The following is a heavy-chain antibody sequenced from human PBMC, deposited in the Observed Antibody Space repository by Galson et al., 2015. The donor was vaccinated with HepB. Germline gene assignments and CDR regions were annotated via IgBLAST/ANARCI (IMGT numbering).Heavy chain of an antibody. V-gene: IGHV3-7*03. CDR1: GFTFRSYW. J-gene: IGHJ4*02. D-gene: IGHD2-15*01. CDR2: IRQDGGEI. Sequence: SLRLSCAASGFTFRSYWMSWVRQAPGKGLEWVANIRQDGGEIYDVASVRGRFTISRDNAKNSLYLQMNSLRVEDTAVYYCARPRGYCSGGSCFPPDLWGQGTLVTVSS. CDR3: ARPRGYCSGGSCFPPDL.